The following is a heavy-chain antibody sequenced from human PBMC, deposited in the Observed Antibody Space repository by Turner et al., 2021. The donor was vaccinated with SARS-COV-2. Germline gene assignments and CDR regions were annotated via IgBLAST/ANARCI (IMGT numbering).Heavy chain of an antibody. CDR3: ARAGNCAGGSCYFDY. CDR2: FDHSGST. D-gene: IGHD2-15*01. J-gene: IGHJ4*02. Sequence: QVQLQEWGAGLLKPSETLSLTCAIYGWSFSGFYLSWIRQPLGQGLEWIAEFDHSGSTNTNTSLKSRVTISVDTSKNQFSLKLSSVTAADTAVYYCARAGNCAGGSCYFDYWGQGTLVTVSS. V-gene: IGHV4-34*01. CDR1: GWSFSGFY.